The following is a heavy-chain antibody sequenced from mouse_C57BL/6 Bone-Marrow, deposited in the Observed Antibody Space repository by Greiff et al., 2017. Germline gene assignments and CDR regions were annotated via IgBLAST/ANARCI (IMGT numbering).Heavy chain of an antibody. J-gene: IGHJ1*03. Sequence: EVNVVESGGGLVQSGRSLRLSCATSGFTFSDFYMEWVRQAPGKGLEWIAASRNKANDYTTEYSASVKGRFIVSRDTSQSIIYLQMNALRAEETAIYYCARDARAITTVVANDWYFDVWGTGTTVTVSS. D-gene: IGHD1-1*01. CDR2: SRNKANDYTT. V-gene: IGHV7-1*01. CDR1: GFTFSDFY. CDR3: ARDARAITTVVANDWYFDV.